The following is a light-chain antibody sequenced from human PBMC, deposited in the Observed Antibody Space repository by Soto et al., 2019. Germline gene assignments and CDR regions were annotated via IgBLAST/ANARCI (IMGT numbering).Light chain of an antibody. J-gene: IGKJ4*01. V-gene: IGKV3-15*01. CDR1: QSVNSN. CDR2: GAS. Sequence: EIVMTQSPATLSVSPGERATLSCRASQSVNSNLAWYQQKPGQAPRLLIFGASTRATGILARFSGSGSGTEFTLTISSLQSEDFAVYYCQQYNTWPLTFGGGTKVEIK. CDR3: QQYNTWPLT.